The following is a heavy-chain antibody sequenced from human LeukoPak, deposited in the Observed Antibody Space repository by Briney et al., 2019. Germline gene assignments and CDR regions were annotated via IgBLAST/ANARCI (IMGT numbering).Heavy chain of an antibody. CDR2: ITASGGNT. J-gene: IGHJ4*02. V-gene: IGHV3-23*01. Sequence: PGGSLRLSRAASGITFSGYAMNWVRQAPGRGLEWVSSITASGGNTNHADSVKGRFTISRDNSKKTLYLQMNSPKVEDAAIYYCAIRGATGKHFEYWGQGAQVTVSS. D-gene: IGHD1-26*01. CDR3: AIRGATGKHFEY. CDR1: GITFSGYA.